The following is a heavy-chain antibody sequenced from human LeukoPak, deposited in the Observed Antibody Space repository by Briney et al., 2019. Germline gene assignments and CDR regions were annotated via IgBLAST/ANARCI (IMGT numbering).Heavy chain of an antibody. CDR3: ARGGRRSRWFGN. V-gene: IGHV3-13*01. Sequence: PGGSLRLSCAASGFTFKSYDMHWVRQAAGEGPEWVSAINTAGDTYYQGSVKGRFTISRENAKNSLYLQMNSLRAGDTAVYYCARGGRRSRWFGNWRQGTLVTVSS. CDR1: GFTFKSYD. CDR2: INTAGDT. D-gene: IGHD3-10*01. J-gene: IGHJ4*02.